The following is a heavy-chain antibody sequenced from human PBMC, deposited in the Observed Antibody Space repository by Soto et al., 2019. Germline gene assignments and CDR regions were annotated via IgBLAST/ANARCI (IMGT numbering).Heavy chain of an antibody. D-gene: IGHD5-12*01. CDR3: ARELIVATMENYGMDV. CDR2: ISYDGSNK. J-gene: IGHJ6*02. V-gene: IGHV3-30-3*01. Sequence: GGSLRLSCAASGFTFSSYAMHWVRQAPGKGLEWVAVISYDGSNKYYADSVKGRFTISRDNSKNTLYLQMNSLRAEDTAVYYCARELIVATMENYGMDVWGQGTTVTVSS. CDR1: GFTFSSYA.